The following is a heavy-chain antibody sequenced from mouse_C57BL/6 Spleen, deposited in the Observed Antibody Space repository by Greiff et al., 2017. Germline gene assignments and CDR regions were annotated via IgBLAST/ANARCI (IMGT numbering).Heavy chain of an antibody. D-gene: IGHD1-1*01. Sequence: VQLQQSGPELVKPGASVKISCKASGYSFTGYYMNWVKQSPEKCLEWIGEINPSTGGTTYNQKFKAKATLTVDKSSSTAYMQLKSLTSEDSAVYYCARALFITTVVANAMDYWGQGTSVTVSS. CDR1: GYSFTGYY. J-gene: IGHJ4*01. CDR3: ARALFITTVVANAMDY. CDR2: INPSTGGT. V-gene: IGHV1-42*01.